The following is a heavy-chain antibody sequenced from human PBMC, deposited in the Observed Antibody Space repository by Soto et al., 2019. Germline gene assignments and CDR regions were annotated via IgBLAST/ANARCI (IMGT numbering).Heavy chain of an antibody. Sequence: EVQLVESGGGLVQPGGSVRLSCAASGFTFSSYWMHWVRQAPGQGLMWVSRIHNDGSTTRSADSVKGRFTISRDNAKNTLYLQMSSLRVEDTAVYYCARENWNSYWGQGTLVTVSS. J-gene: IGHJ4*01. CDR1: GFTFSSYW. CDR2: IHNDGSTT. V-gene: IGHV3-74*01. D-gene: IGHD1-7*01. CDR3: ARENWNSY.